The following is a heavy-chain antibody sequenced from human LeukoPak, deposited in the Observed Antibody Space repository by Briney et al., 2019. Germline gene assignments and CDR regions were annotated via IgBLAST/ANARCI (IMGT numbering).Heavy chain of an antibody. J-gene: IGHJ5*02. Sequence: GGSLRLSCAASGFTFSSYSMNWVRQAPGKGLEWVSSISSSSSYIYYADSVKGRFTISRDNAKNSLYLQMNSLRAEDTAVYYCARDRHCSSTSCYPDWFDPWGQGTLVTVSS. V-gene: IGHV3-21*01. D-gene: IGHD2-2*01. CDR3: ARDRHCSSTSCYPDWFDP. CDR1: GFTFSSYS. CDR2: ISSSSSYI.